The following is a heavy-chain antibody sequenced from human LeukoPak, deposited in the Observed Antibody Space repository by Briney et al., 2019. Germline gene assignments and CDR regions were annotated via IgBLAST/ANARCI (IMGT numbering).Heavy chain of an antibody. V-gene: IGHV4-59*08. J-gene: IGHJ5*02. Sequence: PSETLSLTCTVSGISMSGHYWSWIRRPPGKGLEWIGYLYSSGSTNYNPSLKSRVSMSVDTSRNQFSLKLSSVTAADAAVYYCARLLRTGNTGYYLDPWDQGMLVTVSS. CDR2: LYSSGST. CDR1: GISMSGHY. CDR3: ARLLRTGNTGYYLDP. D-gene: IGHD3-9*01.